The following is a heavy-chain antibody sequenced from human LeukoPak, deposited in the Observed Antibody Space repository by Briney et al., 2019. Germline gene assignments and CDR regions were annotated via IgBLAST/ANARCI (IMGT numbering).Heavy chain of an antibody. CDR3: AREIWGLVGATQGAVDY. V-gene: IGHV1-18*01. CDR2: ISAYNGNT. J-gene: IGHJ4*02. Sequence: ASVKVSCKASGYTFTSYGISWVRQAPGQGLEWMGWISAYNGNTNYAQKLRGRVTMTTDTSTSTAYMELRSLRSDDTAVYYCAREIWGLVGATQGAVDYWGQGTLVTVSS. D-gene: IGHD1-26*01. CDR1: GYTFTSYG.